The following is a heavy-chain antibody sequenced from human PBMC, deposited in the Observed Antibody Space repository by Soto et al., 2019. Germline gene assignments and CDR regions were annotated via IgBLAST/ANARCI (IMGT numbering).Heavy chain of an antibody. CDR1: GFTFSSYA. V-gene: IGHV3-30*18. D-gene: IGHD1-26*01. CDR3: AKVVYSGSYYGIDY. CDR2: ISYEGSKK. J-gene: IGHJ4*02. Sequence: QVQLVESGGGVVQPGRSLRLSCAASGFTFSSYAMHWVRQAPGKGLEWVAVISYEGSKKYYADSVKGRLTISRDNSKNTLSLQMDSLRAEDTAVYYCAKVVYSGSYYGIDYWGQGNLVTVSS.